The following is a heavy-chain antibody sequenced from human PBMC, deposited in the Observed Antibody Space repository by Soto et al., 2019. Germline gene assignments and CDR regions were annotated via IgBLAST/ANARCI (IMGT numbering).Heavy chain of an antibody. Sequence: GGSLRLSCAASGFTFSSYSMNWVRQAPGKGLEWVSYISSSSSTIYYADSVKGRFTISRDNAKNSLYLQMNSLRAEDTAVYYCARDPHIVVVPAATSWGQGTLVTVSS. CDR1: GFTFSSYS. D-gene: IGHD2-2*01. V-gene: IGHV3-48*01. J-gene: IGHJ5*02. CDR3: ARDPHIVVVPAATS. CDR2: ISSSSSTI.